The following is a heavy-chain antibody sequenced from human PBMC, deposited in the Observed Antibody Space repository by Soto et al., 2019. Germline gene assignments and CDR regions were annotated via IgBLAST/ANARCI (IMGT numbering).Heavy chain of an antibody. J-gene: IGHJ4*02. CDR2: ISSGGQTI. CDR1: GFTLTSYE. V-gene: IGHV3-48*03. CDR3: SLKARRSADVPLDY. Sequence: PGGSLRLSCAASGFTLTSYEMNWARQAPGKGLEWVSYISSGGQTIYYADSVKGRFTISRDNFKNTLYLQMNSLRAEDTAVYYCSLKARRSADVPLDYWGQGTLVTVS. D-gene: IGHD2-15*01.